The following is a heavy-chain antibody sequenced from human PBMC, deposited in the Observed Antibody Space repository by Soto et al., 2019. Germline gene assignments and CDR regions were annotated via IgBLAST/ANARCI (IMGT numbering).Heavy chain of an antibody. Sequence: PSETLSLTFTVSGGSISSGYYWSWIRQHPGKGLEWIGYISYSGNTYYNSSLKSRVIISVDTSKNHFSLKLTSVTAADTAVYYCARGVLIWGRGILVTVSS. V-gene: IGHV4-31*03. CDR2: ISYSGNT. CDR1: GGSISSGYY. J-gene: IGHJ4*02. CDR3: ARGVLI. D-gene: IGHD3-3*01.